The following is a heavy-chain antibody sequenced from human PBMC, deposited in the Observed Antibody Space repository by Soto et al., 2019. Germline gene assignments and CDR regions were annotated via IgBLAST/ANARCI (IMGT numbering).Heavy chain of an antibody. D-gene: IGHD5-12*01. J-gene: IGHJ4*02. V-gene: IGHV4-30-2*01. CDR1: GYSISSGGYY. Sequence: QIQLQESGSGLVKPSRTLSLTCAVSGYSISSGGYYWIWIRQPQGKGLEWIGYIFHNGGTYYNPSLESRVTISLDRSKNQFSLKVSTVTATYTALYYCARLDGYNAFDFWGQGTLVTVSS. CDR3: ARLDGYNAFDF. CDR2: IFHNGGT.